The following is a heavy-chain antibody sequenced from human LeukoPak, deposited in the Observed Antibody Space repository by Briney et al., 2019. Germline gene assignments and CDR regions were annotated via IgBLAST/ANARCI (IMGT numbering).Heavy chain of an antibody. D-gene: IGHD2-2*01. J-gene: IGHJ3*02. CDR2: ISYDGSNK. V-gene: IGHV3-30-3*01. CDR3: AREWGGYCSSTSCLEGRAFDI. CDR1: GFTFSSYA. Sequence: GGSLRLSCAASGFTFSSYAMHWVRQAPGKGLEWVAVISYDGSNKYYADSVKGRFTISRDNSKNTLYLQMNSLRAEDTAVYYCAREWGGYCSSTSCLEGRAFDIWGQGTMVTVSS.